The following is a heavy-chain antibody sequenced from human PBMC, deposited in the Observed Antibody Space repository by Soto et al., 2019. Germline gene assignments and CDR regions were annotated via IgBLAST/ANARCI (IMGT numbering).Heavy chain of an antibody. J-gene: IGHJ5*02. CDR3: DVRVGYSNSQHWFAP. CDR2: IGGNTESGTT. CDR1: GFTFSKAF. D-gene: IGHD6-13*01. V-gene: IGHV3-15*04. Sequence: DVLLVESGGGLVEPGGSLRLSCAASGFTFSKAFLSWVRQAPGKGLEWVGQIGGNTESGTTKYPAPVRGRFTISRDDSKNTMYLQMSRLKIEDTAVYYCDVRVGYSNSQHWFAPWGQGTGVIVSP.